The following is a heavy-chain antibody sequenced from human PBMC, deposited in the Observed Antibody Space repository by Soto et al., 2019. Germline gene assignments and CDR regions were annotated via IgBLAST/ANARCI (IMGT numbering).Heavy chain of an antibody. CDR1: GGSISSSNW. CDR2: IYHSGST. Sequence: QVQLQESGPGLVKPSGTLSLTCAVSGGSISSSNWWSWVRQPPGKGLEWLGEIYHSGSTNYNPSLKSRVTIAVDKSKNQFSLKLSSVTAADTAVYYCARDLMRIAVAGTRRRTTAWGQGTLVTVSS. J-gene: IGHJ5*02. D-gene: IGHD6-19*01. CDR3: ARDLMRIAVAGTRRRTTA. V-gene: IGHV4-4*02.